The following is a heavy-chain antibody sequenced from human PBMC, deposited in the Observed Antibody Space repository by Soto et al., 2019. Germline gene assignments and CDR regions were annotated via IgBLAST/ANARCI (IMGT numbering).Heavy chain of an antibody. Sequence: PSETLSLTCAVSGYSFNSVHFWGWIRQPPGKGLQWIGSLSQNGATYPNPSLRSRVTLSVDTSTNQFSLKLTSVTAADAAVYYCADATLPGARFYGMDVWGQGSTVTVSS. V-gene: IGHV4-38-2*01. CDR2: LSQNGAT. CDR1: GYSFNSVHF. D-gene: IGHD2-15*01. CDR3: ADATLPGARFYGMDV. J-gene: IGHJ6*02.